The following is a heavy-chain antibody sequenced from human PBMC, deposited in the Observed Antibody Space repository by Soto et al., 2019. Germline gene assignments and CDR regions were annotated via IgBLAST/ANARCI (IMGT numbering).Heavy chain of an antibody. Sequence: GALRLSCAASGFTFSSYAMSWVRQAPGKGLEWVSAISGSGGSTYYADSVKGRFTISRDNSKNTLYLQMNSLRAEDTAVYYCAKDLPASLYYGSGSYYGEGGERGDYFDYWGQGT. V-gene: IGHV3-23*01. CDR3: AKDLPASLYYGSGSYYGEGGERGDYFDY. J-gene: IGHJ4*02. CDR2: ISGSGGST. CDR1: GFTFSSYA. D-gene: IGHD3-10*01.